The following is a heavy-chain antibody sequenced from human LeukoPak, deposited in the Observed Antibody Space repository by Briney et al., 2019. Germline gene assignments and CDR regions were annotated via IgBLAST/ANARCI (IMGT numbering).Heavy chain of an antibody. J-gene: IGHJ4*02. D-gene: IGHD3-22*01. CDR1: GYSFTNYW. CDR3: VSAHYYYDSSGYWNFDY. Sequence: AESLKISCKGSGYSFTNYWIGWVRQIPGKGLEWMGTIYPDDSDTRYSPSFQGHVTISADKSISTAYLEWSGLKASDTAMYYCVSAHYYYDSSGYWNFDYWGQGTLVTVSS. V-gene: IGHV5-51*01. CDR2: IYPDDSDT.